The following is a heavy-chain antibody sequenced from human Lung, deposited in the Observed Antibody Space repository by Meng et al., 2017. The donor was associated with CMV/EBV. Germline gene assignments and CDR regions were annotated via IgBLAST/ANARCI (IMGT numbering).Heavy chain of an antibody. CDR1: GYTFTNYG. CDR2: ISAYNGNT. V-gene: IGHV1-18*01. D-gene: IGHD6-13*01. J-gene: IGHJ4*02. CDR3: AREPGVEAAGTFFH. Sequence: QLGQLGAEVKKPGASVKVSCKASGYTFTNYGISWVRQAPGQGLEWMGWISAYNGNTKYAQKVQGRVTMTTDTSTNTAYMELRSLRSDDTAIYYCAREPGVEAAGTFFHWGQGTLVTVFS.